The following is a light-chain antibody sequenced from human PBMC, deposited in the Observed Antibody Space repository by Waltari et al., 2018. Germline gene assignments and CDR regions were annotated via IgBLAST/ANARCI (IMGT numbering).Light chain of an antibody. CDR3: QQYNNWPLT. CDR1: QSVSIK. V-gene: IGKV3-15*01. CDR2: DAS. J-gene: IGKJ4*01. Sequence: EIVMTQSPANLPVSPGESATLSCRASQSVSIKIAWYQQKPGQAPRLLISDASTRATVIPPRFSGSGSGTDFTLTISSLQSEDFAVYYCQQYNNWPLTFGGGTKVEIK.